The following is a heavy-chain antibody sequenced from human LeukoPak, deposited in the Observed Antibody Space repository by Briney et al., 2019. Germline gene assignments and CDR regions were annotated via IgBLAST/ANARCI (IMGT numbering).Heavy chain of an antibody. CDR2: INPNSGGP. D-gene: IGHD3-22*01. J-gene: IGHJ4*02. CDR1: GYTFTGYY. CDR3: ARGRYDSSGYYLGDFDY. Sequence: ASVKVSCKASGYTFTGYYMHWVRQAPGQGLEWMGWINPNSGGPNYAQKFQGRVTMTRDTSISTAYMELSRLRSDDTAVYYCARGRYDSSGYYLGDFDYWGQGTLVTVSS. V-gene: IGHV1-2*02.